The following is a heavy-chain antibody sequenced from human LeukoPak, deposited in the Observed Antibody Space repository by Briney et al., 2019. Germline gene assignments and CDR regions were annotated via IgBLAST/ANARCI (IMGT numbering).Heavy chain of an antibody. CDR2: ISYDGSNE. CDR3: AKNRNTYAYIPIRYYFDY. Sequence: PGGSLRLSCAASGFTFNSYGMHWVRQAPGKGLEWVAVISYDGSNEYFADSVKGRFTISRDNSKNTLFLQMNSLRAEDTAVYYCAKNRNTYAYIPIRYYFDYWGQGTLVTVSS. J-gene: IGHJ4*02. CDR1: GFTFNSYG. D-gene: IGHD3-16*01. V-gene: IGHV3-30*18.